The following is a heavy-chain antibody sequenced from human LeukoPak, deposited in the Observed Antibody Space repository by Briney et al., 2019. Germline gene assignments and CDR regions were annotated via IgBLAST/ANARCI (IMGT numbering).Heavy chain of an antibody. CDR2: MNPNSGNT. V-gene: IGHV1-8*01. Sequence: ASVKVSCMASGYTFTSYDINWVRQATGQGLEWMGWMNPNSGNTGYAQKFQGRLTMTRNTSISTAYMELSSLRSEDTAVYYCASYDCSGHYYGAWGQGTLVTVSS. D-gene: IGHD3-22*01. J-gene: IGHJ5*02. CDR1: GYTFTSYD. CDR3: ASYDCSGHYYGA.